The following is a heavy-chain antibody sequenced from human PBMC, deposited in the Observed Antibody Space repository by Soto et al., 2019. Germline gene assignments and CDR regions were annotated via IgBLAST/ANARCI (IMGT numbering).Heavy chain of an antibody. Sequence: EAQLLESGGDLIQPGGSLTLSCAASGFTFASHAMSWVRQAPGTGLEWVSGISANGGRANYADSVKGRFSLSRDNSKNTMFLQMDSLTAEDTAIYYCASWVIALGGTGYFRHWGQVTLVTVSS. CDR1: GFTFASHA. V-gene: IGHV3-23*01. CDR3: ASWVIALGGTGYFRH. D-gene: IGHD6-19*01. J-gene: IGHJ1*01. CDR2: ISANGGRA.